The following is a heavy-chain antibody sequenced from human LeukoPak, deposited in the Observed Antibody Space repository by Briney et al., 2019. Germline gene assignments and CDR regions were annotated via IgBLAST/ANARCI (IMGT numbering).Heavy chain of an antibody. CDR2: ISYDGSNK. CDR3: ARDVGGSGWLDY. J-gene: IGHJ4*02. V-gene: IGHV3-30-3*01. Sequence: GGSLRLSCAASGFTFSSYAMHWVRQAPGKGLEWVAVISYDGSNKYYADSVKGRFTISRDNSKNTLYLQTNSLRAEDTAVYYCARDVGGSGWLDYWGQGTLVTVSS. CDR1: GFTFSSYA. D-gene: IGHD6-19*01.